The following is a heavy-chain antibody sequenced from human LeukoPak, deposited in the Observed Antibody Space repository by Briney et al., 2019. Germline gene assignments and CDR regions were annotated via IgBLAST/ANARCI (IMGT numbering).Heavy chain of an antibody. CDR2: ISSSSSTI. D-gene: IGHD5-18*01. V-gene: IGHV3-48*01. Sequence: TGGSLRLSCAASGFTFSSYSMNWVRQAPGKGLEWVSYISSSSSTIYYADSVKGRFTISRDNAKNSLYLQMNSLRAEDTAVYYCARERRYSYGQRVSGHYWGQRTLVTVSS. CDR1: GFTFSSYS. CDR3: ARERRYSYGQRVSGHY. J-gene: IGHJ4*02.